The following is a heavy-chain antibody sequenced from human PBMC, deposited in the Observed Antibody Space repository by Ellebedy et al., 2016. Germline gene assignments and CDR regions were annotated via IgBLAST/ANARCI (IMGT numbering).Heavy chain of an antibody. V-gene: IGHV3-74*01. CDR3: ARDSYYDSSGVDY. CDR2: VNTDASST. J-gene: IGHJ4*02. CDR1: GFTFSNYW. D-gene: IGHD3-22*01. Sequence: GESLKISXAASGFTFSNYWMHWVRQAPGKGLVWVSRVNTDASSTSYADSVKGRFTISRDNTKNTLYLQMNSLRAEDTAVYYCARDSYYDSSGVDYWGQGTLVTVSS.